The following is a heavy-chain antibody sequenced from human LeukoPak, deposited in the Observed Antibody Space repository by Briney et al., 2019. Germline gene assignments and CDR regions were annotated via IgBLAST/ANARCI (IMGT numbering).Heavy chain of an antibody. CDR2: ISSSGGTI. Sequence: GGSLRLSCAASGFTFSTYEMNWVRQAPGKGLEWVSYISSSGGTIYYADSVKGRFTISRDNTKNSLYLQMNSLRGEDTAVYYCARDSILKSDYWGQGTLVTVSS. J-gene: IGHJ4*02. CDR1: GFTFSTYE. V-gene: IGHV3-48*03. CDR3: ARDSILKSDY.